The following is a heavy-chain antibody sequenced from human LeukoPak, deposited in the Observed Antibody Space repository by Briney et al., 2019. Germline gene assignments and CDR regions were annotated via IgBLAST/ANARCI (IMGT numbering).Heavy chain of an antibody. CDR2: IYYSEST. CDR1: GGSISSYY. Sequence: SETLSFTCTVSGGSISSYYWSWIRQPPGKGLEWIGYIYYSESTNYNPSLKSRVTISVDTSKNQFSLKLSSVTAADTAVYYCAVSWLLRGFDFWGQGILVTVSS. J-gene: IGHJ4*02. CDR3: AVSWLLRGFDF. D-gene: IGHD3-22*01. V-gene: IGHV4-59*08.